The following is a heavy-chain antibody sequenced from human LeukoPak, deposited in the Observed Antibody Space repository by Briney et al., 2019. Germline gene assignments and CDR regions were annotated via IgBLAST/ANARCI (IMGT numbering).Heavy chain of an antibody. CDR2: INPNSAGT. CDR3: ARLSIAVAGTGDY. V-gene: IGHV1-2*02. J-gene: IGHJ4*02. D-gene: IGHD6-19*01. CDR1: GYTITGYY. Sequence: SVKVSCKASGYTITGYYMHWVRQAPGQGLEWMGWINPNSAGTNYAQKFQGRVTMTRDTSISTAYMELSRLRSDDTAVYYCARLSIAVAGTGDYWGQGTLVTVSS.